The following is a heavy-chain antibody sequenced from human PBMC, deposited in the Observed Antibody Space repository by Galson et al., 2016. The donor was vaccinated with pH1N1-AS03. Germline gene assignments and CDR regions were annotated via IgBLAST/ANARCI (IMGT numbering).Heavy chain of an antibody. CDR3: ARSPRIIAVTGTFPGHFDP. CDR2: IYHSGST. CDR1: GYSISSGYY. V-gene: IGHV4-38-2*01. Sequence: TLSLTCAVSGYSISSGYYWGWIRQPPGKGLEWIGSIYHSGSTSYNPSLKNRATISLDTSKNQFSLKLSSVTAADTAVYYCARSPRIIAVTGTFPGHFDPWGQGTLVTVSS. J-gene: IGHJ5*02. D-gene: IGHD6-19*01.